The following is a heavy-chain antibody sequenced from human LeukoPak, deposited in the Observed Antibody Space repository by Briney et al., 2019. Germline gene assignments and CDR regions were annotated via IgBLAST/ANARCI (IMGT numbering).Heavy chain of an antibody. Sequence: GGSLRLSCVASGFTFSSYAMSWVRQAPGKGLEWVSAISGSGGSTYYADSVKGRFTISRDNSKNTLYLQMNSLRAEDTAVYYCAKLDLLRSGGDSCGQGALVTVSS. CDR3: AKLDLLRSGGDS. J-gene: IGHJ4*02. CDR2: ISGSGGST. CDR1: GFTFSSYA. D-gene: IGHD3-10*01. V-gene: IGHV3-23*01.